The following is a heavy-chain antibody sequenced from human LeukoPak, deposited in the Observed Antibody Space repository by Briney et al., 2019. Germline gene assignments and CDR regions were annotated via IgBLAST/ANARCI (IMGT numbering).Heavy chain of an antibody. J-gene: IGHJ4*02. CDR3: ARGVSIAALKPFDY. Sequence: SETLSLTCAVYGGSFSGYYWSWIRQPPGKGLEWIGEINHSGSTDYNPSLKSRVTISVDTSKNQFSLKLSSVTAADTAVYYCARGVSIAALKPFDYWGQGTLITVSS. V-gene: IGHV4-34*01. D-gene: IGHD6-6*01. CDR1: GGSFSGYY. CDR2: INHSGST.